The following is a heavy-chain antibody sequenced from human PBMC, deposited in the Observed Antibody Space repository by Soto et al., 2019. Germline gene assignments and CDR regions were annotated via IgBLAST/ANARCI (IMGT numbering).Heavy chain of an antibody. V-gene: IGHV1-18*01. CDR2: LSTYREDR. CDR1: GYTFTNFG. Sequence: GASVKVSCKASGYTFTNFGISWVRQAPGQGLKWLGWLSTYREDRNYAQRVQDRVSMTTDTSTSTAYMELRTLISDDTAVYYCARISLGPAPTDAFDIWG. CDR3: ARISLGPAPTDAFDI. J-gene: IGHJ3*02. D-gene: IGHD1-26*01.